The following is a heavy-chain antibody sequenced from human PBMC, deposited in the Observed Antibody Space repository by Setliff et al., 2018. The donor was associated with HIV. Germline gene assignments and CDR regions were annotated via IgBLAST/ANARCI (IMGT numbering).Heavy chain of an antibody. J-gene: IGHJ4*02. CDR2: IYHSGSP. CDR3: APRHHKYGFL. CDR1: GYSIISDYY. V-gene: IGHV4-38-2*01. D-gene: IGHD3-10*01. Sequence: SETLSLTCAVSGYSIISDYYWGWIRQSPGKGLEWIENIYHSGSPYYNPSLRSGVTILIDTSKKRSSRRLRSVTAADTALYYCAPRHHKYGFLWGQGTLVTVSS.